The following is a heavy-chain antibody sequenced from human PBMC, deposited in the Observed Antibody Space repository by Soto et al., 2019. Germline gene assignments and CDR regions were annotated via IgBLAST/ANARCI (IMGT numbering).Heavy chain of an antibody. CDR1: GYTFSGHF. V-gene: IGHV1-2*02. CDR2: INPNTGNT. J-gene: IGHJ4*02. Sequence: ASVKVSCKTSGYTFSGHFLQWVRQAPGAGPEWMGWINPNTGNTKYGQKFEGRVTMTRDMSSSTAYMELTRLTVDDTAVYFCARAGSYCSGGSCSFANWGKAALITFSS. D-gene: IGHD2-15*01. CDR3: ARAGSYCSGGSCSFAN.